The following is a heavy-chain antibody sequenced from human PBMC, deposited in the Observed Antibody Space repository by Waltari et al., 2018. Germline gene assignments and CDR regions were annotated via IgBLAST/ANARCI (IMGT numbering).Heavy chain of an antibody. CDR2: ISGSGGST. CDR1: GFTFSSYA. Sequence: EVQLLESGGGLVQPGGSLRLSCAASGFTFSSYAMSWVRQAPGKGLEWVSAISGSGGSTYYADSVKGRLTISRDNSKNTLYLQMNSLRAEDTAVYYCAKDQPNPYYDFWSGHYTWDYYYGMDVWGQGTTVTVSS. J-gene: IGHJ6*02. CDR3: AKDQPNPYYDFWSGHYTWDYYYGMDV. V-gene: IGHV3-23*01. D-gene: IGHD3-3*01.